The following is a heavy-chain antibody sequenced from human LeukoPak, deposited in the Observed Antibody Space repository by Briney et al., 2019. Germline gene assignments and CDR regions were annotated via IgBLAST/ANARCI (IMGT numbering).Heavy chain of an antibody. CDR1: GHTFTGYY. V-gene: IGHV1-2*02. Sequence: ASVKVSCKASGHTFTGYYMHWVRQAPGQGLEWMGWINPNSGGTNYAQKFQGRVTMTRDTSISTAYMELSRLRSDDTAVYYCAREVGATSALFHYWGQGTLVTVSS. CDR2: INPNSGGT. CDR3: AREVGATSALFHY. J-gene: IGHJ4*02. D-gene: IGHD1-26*01.